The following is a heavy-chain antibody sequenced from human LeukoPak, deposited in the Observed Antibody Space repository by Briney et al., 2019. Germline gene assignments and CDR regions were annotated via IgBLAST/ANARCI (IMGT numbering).Heavy chain of an antibody. Sequence: SGTLSLTCTVSGGSVSSGSYYWSWIRQPPGKGLEWIGYIYYSGSTNYNPSLKSRVTISVDTSKNQFSLKLSSATAADTAVYYCHGWQQLAHFDYWGQGTLVTVSS. CDR2: IYYSGST. J-gene: IGHJ4*02. D-gene: IGHD6-13*01. CDR3: HGWQQLAHFDY. CDR1: GGSVSSGSYY. V-gene: IGHV4-61*01.